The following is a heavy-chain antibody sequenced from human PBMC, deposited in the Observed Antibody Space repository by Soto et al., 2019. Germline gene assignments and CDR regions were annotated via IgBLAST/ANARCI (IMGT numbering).Heavy chain of an antibody. Sequence: PAETLSLTCTVSGGSISSSSYYWGWIRQPPGKGREWIGSIYYSGSTYYNPSLKSRVTISVDTSKTQFSLKLSSVTAADTAVYYCARLPYDILTGYSYYYYYGMDVWGQGTTVTVSS. CDR2: IYYSGST. J-gene: IGHJ6*02. D-gene: IGHD3-9*01. CDR3: ARLPYDILTGYSYYYYYGMDV. V-gene: IGHV4-39*01. CDR1: GGSISSSSYY.